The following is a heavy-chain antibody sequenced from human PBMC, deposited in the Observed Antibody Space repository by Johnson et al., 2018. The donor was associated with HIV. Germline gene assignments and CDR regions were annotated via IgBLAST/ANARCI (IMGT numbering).Heavy chain of an antibody. V-gene: IGHV3-23*04. CDR1: GFTFSSYA. CDR2: ISGSGGST. CDR3: ARTHVGCAHFDS. D-gene: IGHD1-1*01. J-gene: IGHJ3*02. Sequence: VQLVESGGGVVQPGRSLRLSCAATGFTFSSYAMSWVRQAPGKGLEWVSAISGSGGSTYYADSEKGRFTISRDNSKNTLYRQMNSLRAEDTAVYYCARTHVGCAHFDSWGQGTMVTVSS.